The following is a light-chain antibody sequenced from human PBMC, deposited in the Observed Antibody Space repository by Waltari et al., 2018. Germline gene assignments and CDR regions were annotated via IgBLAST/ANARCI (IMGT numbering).Light chain of an antibody. V-gene: IGKV1-12*01. Sequence: DIQLTQSPSSVSASVGDRVIITCRASQGISRWLAWYQQKPGKAPKLLIHAASNVQSGVPSRFSGSGSGTDFTLTIRSLQPEDFATYYCQQGDAFPLTFGQGTRLDIK. J-gene: IGKJ5*01. CDR3: QQGDAFPLT. CDR2: AAS. CDR1: QGISRW.